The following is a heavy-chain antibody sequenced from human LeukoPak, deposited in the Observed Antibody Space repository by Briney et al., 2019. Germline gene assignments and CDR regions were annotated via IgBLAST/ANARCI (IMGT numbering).Heavy chain of an antibody. V-gene: IGHV3-30*02. CDR2: IRYDGNNK. D-gene: IGHD4-23*01. CDR3: AKGYDYGANTRLHKYNWFDP. J-gene: IGHJ5*02. Sequence: SGVTVRLSCAASVFTFSIYAMHCVPEAPGRRLEGGVFIRYDGNNKIYADAVKGRLPISRDNSKDTLYVPMNRLRAEDTAVYYCAKGYDYGANTRLHKYNWFDPWGQGTLVTVSS. CDR1: VFTFSIYA.